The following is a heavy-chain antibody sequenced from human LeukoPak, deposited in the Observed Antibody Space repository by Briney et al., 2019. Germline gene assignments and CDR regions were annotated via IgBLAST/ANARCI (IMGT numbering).Heavy chain of an antibody. D-gene: IGHD6-13*01. CDR1: GFTFSTYT. CDR3: AREVRIGAAGRAFDI. CDR2: ITSSSSYM. Sequence: GGSLRLSCAASGFTFSTYTMNWVRQAPGKGLEWVSSITSSSSYMNYADSVKGRFTISRDNAKNSLYLQVNSLRAEDTAGYYCAREVRIGAAGRAFDIWGQGTMVTVSS. J-gene: IGHJ3*02. V-gene: IGHV3-21*01.